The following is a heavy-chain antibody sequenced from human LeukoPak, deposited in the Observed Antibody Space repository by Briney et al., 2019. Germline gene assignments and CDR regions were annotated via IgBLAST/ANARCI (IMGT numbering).Heavy chain of an antibody. CDR1: RGSITGGDYY. CDR2: IYYSGST. V-gene: IGHV4-30-4*01. Sequence: PLESLSLTPAVSRGSITGGDYYSSWVRHPPGRGLEWIGYIYYSGSTYYNPSLKSRVTISVDTSKNQFPLKVSSVTAADTAVYYCAREPLVVVPAAAVYYYGMDVWGRGTRVSVSS. CDR3: AREPLVVVPAAAVYYYGMDV. J-gene: IGHJ6*04. D-gene: IGHD2-2*01.